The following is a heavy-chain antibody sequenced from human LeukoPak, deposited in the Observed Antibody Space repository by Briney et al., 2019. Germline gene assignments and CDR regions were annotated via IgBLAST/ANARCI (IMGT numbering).Heavy chain of an antibody. CDR2: INWNGDST. V-gene: IGHV3-20*04. CDR3: ARVVATIDYYYYMDV. Sequence: GGSLRLSCAASGFIFDDYDMSWVRQVPGKGLEWVSGINWNGDSTGYADSVKGRFTISRDNAKNSLYLQMNSLRAEDTALYYCARVVATIDYYYYMDVWGKGTTVTVSS. CDR1: GFIFDDYD. J-gene: IGHJ6*03. D-gene: IGHD5-12*01.